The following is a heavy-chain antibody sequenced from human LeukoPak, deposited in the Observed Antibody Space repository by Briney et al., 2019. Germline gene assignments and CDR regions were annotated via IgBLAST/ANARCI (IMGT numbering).Heavy chain of an antibody. CDR1: GGSISSGGYS. CDR3: ARGKNTYYYYMDV. V-gene: IGHV4-30-4*07. Sequence: SETLSLTCAVSGGSISSGGYSWSWIRQPPGKGLEWIVYIYYSGSTYYNPSLKSLVTISVDTSKNQFSLKLSSVTAADTAVYYCARGKNTYYYYMDVWGKGTTVTVSS. CDR2: IYYSGST. J-gene: IGHJ6*03.